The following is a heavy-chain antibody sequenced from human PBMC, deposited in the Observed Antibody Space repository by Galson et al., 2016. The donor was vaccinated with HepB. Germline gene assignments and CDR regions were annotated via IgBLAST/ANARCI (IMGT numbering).Heavy chain of an antibody. CDR3: AGGYVKQLPQGWFDP. CDR1: GGSISSYY. V-gene: IGHV4-59*01. D-gene: IGHD6-19*01. Sequence: SEILSLTCTVSGGSISSYYWSWVRQPPGKGLEWIGYIYYSGSTNYNPSLKSRVTMSVDTSNNQSSLKLSSVTAADTAVYYCAGGYVKQLPQGWFDPWGQGTLVTVSS. J-gene: IGHJ5*02. CDR2: IYYSGST.